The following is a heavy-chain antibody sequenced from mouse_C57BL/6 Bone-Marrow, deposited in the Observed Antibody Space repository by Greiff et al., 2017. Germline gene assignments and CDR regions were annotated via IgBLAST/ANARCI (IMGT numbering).Heavy chain of an antibody. CDR1: GFNIKDYY. CDR2: IDPEDGET. J-gene: IGHJ1*01. V-gene: IGHV14-2*01. D-gene: IGHD1-1*01. CDR3: ARSPYGSSPYWDFDV. Sequence: EVMLVESGAELVKPGASVKLSCTASGFNIKDYYMHWVKQRTEQGLEWIGRIDPEDGETKYAPKFQGKATITADTSSNTAYLQLSSLTSEDTAVYYCARSPYGSSPYWDFDVWGAGTTVTVSS.